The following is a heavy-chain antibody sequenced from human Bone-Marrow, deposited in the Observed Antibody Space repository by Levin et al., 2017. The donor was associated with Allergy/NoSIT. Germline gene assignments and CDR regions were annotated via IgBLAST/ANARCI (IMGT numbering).Heavy chain of an antibody. D-gene: IGHD2-21*01. CDR3: CSETDEIVARYYGVDV. J-gene: IGHJ6*01. Sequence: PGGSLRLSCETSGFTFSSAWMTWVRQAPGKGLEWVGRIKSHSDGGSTDYAAPVKGRFSISRDDATDSLYLQMNSLKIEDTALYYCCSETDEIVARYYGVDVWGQGTTVTVSS. V-gene: IGHV3-15*01. CDR2: IKSHSDGGST. CDR1: GFTFSSAW.